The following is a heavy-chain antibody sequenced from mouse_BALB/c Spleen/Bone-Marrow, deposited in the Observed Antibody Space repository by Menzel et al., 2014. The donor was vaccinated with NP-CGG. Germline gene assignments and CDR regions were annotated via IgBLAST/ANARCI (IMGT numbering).Heavy chain of an antibody. Sequence: DVMLVESGGGLVKSGGSLKLSCAASGFSFSNYGMSWVRQTPEKRLEWVATISGDGRYTFYSDSVKGRFTISRDNAKNNLYLQLSSLRSEDTALYYCARHAYYDQTEVSFVYWGQGTLVPVSA. CDR3: ARHAYYDQTEVSFVY. J-gene: IGHJ3*01. V-gene: IGHV5-9-2*01. CDR1: GFSFSNYG. CDR2: ISGDGRYT. D-gene: IGHD2-4*01.